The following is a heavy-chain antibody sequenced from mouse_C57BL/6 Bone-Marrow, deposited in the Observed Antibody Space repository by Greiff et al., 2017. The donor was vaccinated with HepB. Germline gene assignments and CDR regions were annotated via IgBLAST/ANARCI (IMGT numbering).Heavy chain of an antibody. D-gene: IGHD4-1*01. V-gene: IGHV1-50*01. CDR1: GYTFTSYW. Sequence: QVQLQQPGAELVKPGASVKLSCKASGYTFTSYWMQWVKQRPGQGLEWIGEIDPSDSYTNYTQKFKGKATLTVDTSSSTAYMQLSSLTSEDSAVYYCARANWEGEYYFDYWGQGTTLTVSS. J-gene: IGHJ2*01. CDR2: IDPSDSYT. CDR3: ARANWEGEYYFDY.